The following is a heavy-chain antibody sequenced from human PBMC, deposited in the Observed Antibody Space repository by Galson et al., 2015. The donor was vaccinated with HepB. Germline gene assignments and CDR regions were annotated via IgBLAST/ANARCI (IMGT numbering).Heavy chain of an antibody. CDR3: AADRVGNAYAFDI. CDR2: INPSGGNT. CDR1: GYTFTSYY. Sequence: SVKVSCKASGYTFTSYYMHWVRQAPGQGLEWMGIINPSGGNTNYAQKFQERVTITRDMSTSTAYMELSSLRSEDTAVYYCAADRVGNAYAFDIWGQGTMVTVSS. D-gene: IGHD1-1*01. J-gene: IGHJ3*02. V-gene: IGHV1-46*01.